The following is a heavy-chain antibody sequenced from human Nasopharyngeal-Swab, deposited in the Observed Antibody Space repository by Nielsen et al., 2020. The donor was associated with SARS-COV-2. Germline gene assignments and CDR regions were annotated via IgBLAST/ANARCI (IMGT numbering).Heavy chain of an antibody. CDR3: ARLGRYYDTLSGYARHFDY. V-gene: IGHV4-30-4*01. J-gene: IGHJ4*02. CDR2: IDYSGST. Sequence: SETLSLTCTVSGDSISSGKDYWNWTRQTPGRGLEWIGYIDYSGSTDHNPSLKSRVTISVDTSKNQFSLKVNSVTAADTAVYYCARLGRYYDTLSGYARHFDYWGQGILVTVSS. CDR1: GDSISSGKDY. D-gene: IGHD3-9*01.